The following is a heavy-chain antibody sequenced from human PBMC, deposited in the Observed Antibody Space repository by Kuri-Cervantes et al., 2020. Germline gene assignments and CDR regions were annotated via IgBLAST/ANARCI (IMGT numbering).Heavy chain of an antibody. J-gene: IGHJ4*02. Sequence: GSLRLSCAVSGGSISSSNWWSWVRQPPGKGLEWIGETYHSGSTNYNPSLKSRVTISVDKSKNQFSLKLSSVTAADTAVYYCARELGGGSFGIWGQGTLVTVSS. CDR3: ARELGGGSFGI. D-gene: IGHD2-15*01. CDR1: GGSISSSNW. CDR2: TYHSGST. V-gene: IGHV4-4*02.